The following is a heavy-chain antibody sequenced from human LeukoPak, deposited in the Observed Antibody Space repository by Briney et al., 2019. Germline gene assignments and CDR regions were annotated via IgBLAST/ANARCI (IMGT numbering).Heavy chain of an antibody. D-gene: IGHD4-23*01. J-gene: IGHJ4*02. Sequence: GGSLRLSCAASGFTVSSNYMTWVRQAPGKGLEWVSTIYSGGSTYYADSVKGRFTISRDNSKDTLYLQMSSLRAEDTAVYYCARTFGGNAETGVDYWGQGTLVTVSS. CDR1: GFTVSSNY. CDR2: IYSGGST. CDR3: ARTFGGNAETGVDY. V-gene: IGHV3-53*01.